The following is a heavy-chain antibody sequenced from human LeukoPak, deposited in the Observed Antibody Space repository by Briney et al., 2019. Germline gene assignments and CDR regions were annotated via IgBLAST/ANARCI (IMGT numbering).Heavy chain of an antibody. V-gene: IGHV4-39*01. J-gene: IGHJ4*02. D-gene: IGHD3-10*01. CDR2: IDNSGSN. Sequence: SETLTLTCTVSGGSISSNSYYWGRIRPPPGKGLVWFGSIDNSGSNSYNPSLNSRVTISVYTSKNQFSLKLSSVTAADTAVYYCAIQVVVRGVVFDYWGQGTLVTVSS. CDR3: AIQVVVRGVVFDY. CDR1: GGSISSNSYY.